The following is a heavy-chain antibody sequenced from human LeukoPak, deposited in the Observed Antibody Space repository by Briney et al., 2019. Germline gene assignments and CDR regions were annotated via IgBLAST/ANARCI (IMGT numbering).Heavy chain of an antibody. CDR1: GGSISSGSYY. V-gene: IGHV4-61*02. Sequence: SETLSLTCTVSGGSISSGSYYWSWIRQPAGKGLEWLGLIYTSGSTNYNPSLKSRVTISVDTSKNQFSLKLSSVSAADTAVYYCATMYYDSSGYAFDIWGQGTMVTVSS. CDR3: ATMYYDSSGYAFDI. D-gene: IGHD3-22*01. J-gene: IGHJ3*02. CDR2: IYTSGST.